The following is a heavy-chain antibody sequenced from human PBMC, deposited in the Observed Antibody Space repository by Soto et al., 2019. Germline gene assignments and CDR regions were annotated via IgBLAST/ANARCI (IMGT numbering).Heavy chain of an antibody. Sequence: SETPSLTCTLSDASITSTTYFWAWIRQPPGKGLEWVGSIYYSGRTYYNPSLRSRVTISVDRSKNQFSLTMSSVTAADTAVYYCAKNLPRTGRFDYWGQGTSVTVSS. CDR1: DASITSTTYF. CDR3: AKNLPRTGRFDY. V-gene: IGHV4-39*05. CDR2: IYYSGRT. J-gene: IGHJ4*02.